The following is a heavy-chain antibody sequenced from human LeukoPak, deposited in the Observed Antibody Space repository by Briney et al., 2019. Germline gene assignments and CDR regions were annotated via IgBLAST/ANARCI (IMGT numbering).Heavy chain of an antibody. D-gene: IGHD4-17*01. Sequence: ASVKVSCKASGYTFTSYDINWVRQATGQGLEWMGWMNPNSGNTGYAQKFQGRVTMTRNTSISTAYMELSSLRSEDTAVYYCARGDTVTTWGTYYYMDVWGKGTRSPSP. CDR2: MNPNSGNT. V-gene: IGHV1-8*01. J-gene: IGHJ6*03. CDR3: ARGDTVTTWGTYYYMDV. CDR1: GYTFTSYD.